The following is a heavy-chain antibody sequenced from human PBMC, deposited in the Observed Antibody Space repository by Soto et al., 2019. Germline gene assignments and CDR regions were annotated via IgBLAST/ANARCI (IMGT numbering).Heavy chain of an antibody. CDR2: IFHSGST. D-gene: IGHD2-15*01. CDR3: SCYGGGWFQSGGGWFDP. V-gene: IGHV4-4*02. Sequence: VQLHESGPGLVKASGTLSLTCAVSGDSISNFHWWTWLRQPPGRGLEWIGEIFHSGSTTYNPSLESRVTILADKCANEFSLNLISVTAAGTAVYYCSCYGGGWFQSGGGWFDPWGQGILVIVSS. CDR1: GDSISNFHW. J-gene: IGHJ5*02.